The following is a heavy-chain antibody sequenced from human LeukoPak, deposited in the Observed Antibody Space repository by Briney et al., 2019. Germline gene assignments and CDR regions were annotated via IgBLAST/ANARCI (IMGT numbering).Heavy chain of an antibody. CDR3: ATCSGGSCYPDAFDI. D-gene: IGHD2-15*01. V-gene: IGHV1-18*01. Sequence: ASVKVSCKASGYTFTSYGISWVRQAPGQGLEWMGWISAYNGNTNHAQKVQGRVTMTTDTSTSTAYMELRSLRSDDTAVYYCATCSGGSCYPDAFDIWGQGTMGTVSS. CDR1: GYTFTSYG. CDR2: ISAYNGNT. J-gene: IGHJ3*02.